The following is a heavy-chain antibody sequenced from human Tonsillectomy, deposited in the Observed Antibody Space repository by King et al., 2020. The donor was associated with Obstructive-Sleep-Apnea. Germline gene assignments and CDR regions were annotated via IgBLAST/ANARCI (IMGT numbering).Heavy chain of an antibody. J-gene: IGHJ6*02. CDR1: GGSISNYY. V-gene: IGHV4-59*08. Sequence: VQLQESGPGLVKPSETLSLTCTVSGGSISNYYWSWIRQPPGKGLEWIAFMYYRGDINYNSSLKSRVTISIDTSKSQFSLRLTSVTAADTAIYYCARHKYWGHVDHYYGLDVWGQGTTVTVSS. CDR3: ARHKYWGHVDHYYGLDV. D-gene: IGHD7-27*01. CDR2: MYYRGDI.